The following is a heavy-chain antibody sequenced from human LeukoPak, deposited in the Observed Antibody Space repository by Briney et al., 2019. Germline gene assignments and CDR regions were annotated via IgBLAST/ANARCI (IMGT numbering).Heavy chain of an antibody. D-gene: IGHD6-6*01. CDR2: INHSGST. J-gene: IGHJ5*02. Sequence: SETLSLTCAVYGGSFSGYYWSWIRQPPGKGLEWIGEINHSGSTNYNPSLKSRVTISVDTSKNQFSLKLSSVTVADTAVYYCARGPYSSSPSGFDPWGQGTLVTVSS. CDR1: GGSFSGYY. V-gene: IGHV4-34*01. CDR3: ARGPYSSSPSGFDP.